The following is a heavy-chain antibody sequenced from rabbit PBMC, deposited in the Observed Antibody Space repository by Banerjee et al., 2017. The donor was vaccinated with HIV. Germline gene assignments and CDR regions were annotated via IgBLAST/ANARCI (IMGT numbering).Heavy chain of an antibody. CDR1: GFDLSSYYY. Sequence: QEQLEESGGDLVKPGASLTLTCTASGFDLSSYYYMCWVRQAPGKGLEWIACIYTGFSGTTYYASWAKGRFTISKTSSTTVTLQMTSLTAADTATYFCARGDTGAGGWGYAGGDLWGPGTLVTVS. V-gene: IGHV1S45*01. CDR2: IYTGFSGTT. J-gene: IGHJ4*01. CDR3: ARGDTGAGGWGYAGGDL. D-gene: IGHD4-1*01.